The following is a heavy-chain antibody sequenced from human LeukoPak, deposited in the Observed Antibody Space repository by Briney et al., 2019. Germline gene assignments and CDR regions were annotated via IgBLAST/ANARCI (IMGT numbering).Heavy chain of an antibody. J-gene: IGHJ6*02. D-gene: IGHD3-16*01. CDR2: ISWNSGSI. V-gene: IGHV3-9*01. CDR3: ARGGGLDV. Sequence: QPGRSLRLSCAASGFTFDDYAMHWVRQAPGKGLEWVSGISWNSGSIGYADSVKGRFTISRDNAKNSLYLQMSNLRAEDTAVYFCARGGGLDVWGQGATVTVSS. CDR1: GFTFDDYA.